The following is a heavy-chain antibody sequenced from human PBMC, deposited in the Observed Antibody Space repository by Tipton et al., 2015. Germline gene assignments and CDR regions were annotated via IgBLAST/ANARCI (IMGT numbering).Heavy chain of an antibody. J-gene: IGHJ5*02. CDR2: IIPIFGTA. D-gene: IGHD6-6*01. CDR1: GFTFSSYA. Sequence: SGFTFSSYAMSWVRQAPGQGLEWMGGIIPIFGTANYAQKFQGRVTITADESTSTAYMELSSLRSEDTAVYYCAREYSGSSNWFDPWGQGTLVTVSS. V-gene: IGHV1-69*01. CDR3: AREYSGSSNWFDP.